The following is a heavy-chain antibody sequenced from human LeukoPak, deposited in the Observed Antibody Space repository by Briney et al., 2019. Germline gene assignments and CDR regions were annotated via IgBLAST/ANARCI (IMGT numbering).Heavy chain of an antibody. V-gene: IGHV3-23*01. Sequence: GGSLRLSCAASGFTFSSYGMSWVRQAPGKGLEWVSTISGSAYNTYYADSVKGRFTFSRDNSANTLYLQMNSLRAEDTALYYCAKHSGSYFIYYVDSWGQGTLVTVSS. CDR1: GFTFSSYG. D-gene: IGHD1-26*01. CDR3: AKHSGSYFIYYVDS. J-gene: IGHJ4*02. CDR2: ISGSAYNT.